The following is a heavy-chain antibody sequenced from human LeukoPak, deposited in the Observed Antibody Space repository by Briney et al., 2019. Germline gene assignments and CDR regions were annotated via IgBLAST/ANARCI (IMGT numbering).Heavy chain of an antibody. J-gene: IGHJ4*02. Sequence: QSGGSLRLSCAASGFTFSSYAMSWVRQAPGKGLEWVSAISGGGGSTYYADSVKGRFTISRDNSKNTLYLQMNSLRAEDTAVYYCALGAARAPLRFDYWGQGTLVTVSS. V-gene: IGHV3-23*01. D-gene: IGHD3-16*01. CDR1: GFTFSSYA. CDR3: ALGAARAPLRFDY. CDR2: ISGGGGST.